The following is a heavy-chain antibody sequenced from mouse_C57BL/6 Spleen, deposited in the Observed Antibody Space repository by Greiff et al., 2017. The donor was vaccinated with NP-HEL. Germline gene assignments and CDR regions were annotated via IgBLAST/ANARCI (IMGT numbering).Heavy chain of an antibody. CDR2: INPNNGGT. Sequence: EVQLQQSGPELVKPGASVKISCKASGYTFTDYYMNWVKQSHGKSLEWIGDINPNNGGTSYNQKFKGKATLTVDKSSSTAYMELRSLTSEDSAVYYCARGAGSSSHWYFDVWGTGTTVTVSS. D-gene: IGHD1-1*01. CDR1: GYTFTDYY. J-gene: IGHJ1*03. V-gene: IGHV1-26*01. CDR3: ARGAGSSSHWYFDV.